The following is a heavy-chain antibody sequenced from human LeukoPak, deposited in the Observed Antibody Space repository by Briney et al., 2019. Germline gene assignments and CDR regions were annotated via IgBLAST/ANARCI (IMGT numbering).Heavy chain of an antibody. Sequence: GASVPVSCKASGGTLSSYAISWVRQAPGHGLEWMGGIIPIFGTANYAQKFQGRVTITTAEFTSTAYMGLGSQLTKGPAMSYRPRDFQNYFDYWGQGTLVTDSS. CDR3: PRDFQNYFDY. V-gene: IGHV1-69*05. J-gene: IGHJ4*02. CDR1: GGTLSSYA. CDR2: IIPIFGTA.